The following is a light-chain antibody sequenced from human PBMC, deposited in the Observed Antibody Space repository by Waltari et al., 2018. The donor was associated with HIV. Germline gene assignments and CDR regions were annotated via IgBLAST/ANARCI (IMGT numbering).Light chain of an antibody. CDR2: EVT. CDR1: SSDVGGYNY. CDR3: SSYTSSSTLV. Sequence: QSALTQPVSVSGSPGQSITIPCTGTSSDVGGYNYVSWYQQHPGKAPKLMIYEVTNRPSGVSNRFSGSKSGNTASLTLSGLQAEDEADYYCSSYTSSSTLVFGGGTKLTVL. V-gene: IGLV2-14*01. J-gene: IGLJ2*01.